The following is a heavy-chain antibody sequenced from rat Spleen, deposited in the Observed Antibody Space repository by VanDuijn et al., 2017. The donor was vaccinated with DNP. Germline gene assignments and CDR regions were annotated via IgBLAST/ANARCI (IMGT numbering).Heavy chain of an antibody. CDR2: ISYSGST. CDR1: GYSITSNY. D-gene: IGHD1-11*01. Sequence: EVQLQESGPGLVKPSQSLSLTCSVTGYSITSNYWAWIRKFPGNKMEWMGYISYSGSTGYNPSHKSRISITRDTSKRQFFLQLNSVTTEDTATYYCARGLNYGGYNYYWYFDFWGPGTMVTVSS. CDR3: ARGLNYGGYNYYWYFDF. J-gene: IGHJ1*01. V-gene: IGHV3-1*01.